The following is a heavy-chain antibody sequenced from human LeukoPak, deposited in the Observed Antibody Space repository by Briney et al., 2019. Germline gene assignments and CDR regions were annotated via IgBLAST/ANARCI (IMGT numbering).Heavy chain of an antibody. D-gene: IGHD3-22*01. CDR1: GGTFSSYA. CDR3: ARSYYYDSSGYWRFDY. J-gene: IGHJ4*02. Sequence: GASVKVSCKASGGTFSSYAISWVRQAPGQGLERMGGIIPIFGTANYAQKFQGRVTITTDESTSTAYMELSSLRSEDTAVYYCARSYYYDSSGYWRFDYWGQGTLVTVSS. V-gene: IGHV1-69*05. CDR2: IIPIFGTA.